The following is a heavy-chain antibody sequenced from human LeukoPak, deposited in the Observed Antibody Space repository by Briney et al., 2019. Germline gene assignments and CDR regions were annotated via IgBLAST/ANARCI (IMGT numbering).Heavy chain of an antibody. D-gene: IGHD2-21*01. CDR3: ARVWFRYYFGS. V-gene: IGHV4-34*01. CDR2: INPSGTT. J-gene: IGHJ4*02. CDR1: GGSFSGYY. Sequence: SETLSLTCAVYGGSFSGYYWTWIRQPPGKGLEWIGEINPSGTTNYNPSLMSRFTISVDSANNQFSLKLASVTAADTAVYYCARVWFRYYFGSWGQGTLVTVSS.